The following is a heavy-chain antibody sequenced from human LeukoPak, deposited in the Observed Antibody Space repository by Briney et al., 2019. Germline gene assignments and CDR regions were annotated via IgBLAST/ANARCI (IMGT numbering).Heavy chain of an antibody. J-gene: IGHJ6*03. CDR3: ARHVRVRGSYYYYYYYYMDV. V-gene: IGHV4-34*01. CDR2: INHSGST. Sequence: SETLSLTCAVYGGSFSGYYWSWIRQAPGRGLEWIREINHSGSTNYNPSLKSRVTISVDTSKNQFSLKLSSVTAADTAVYYCARHVRVRGSYYYYYYYYMDVWGKGTTVTISS. D-gene: IGHD1-26*01. CDR1: GGSFSGYY.